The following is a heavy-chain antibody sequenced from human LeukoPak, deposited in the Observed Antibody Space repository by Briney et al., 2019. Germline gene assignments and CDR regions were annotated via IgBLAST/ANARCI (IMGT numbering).Heavy chain of an antibody. CDR1: GGSISSYY. J-gene: IGHJ4*02. D-gene: IGHD6-6*01. CDR3: ASFEYSSSYYFDY. Sequence: SETLSLTCTVSGGSISSYYWSWIRQPPGKGLEWIGYIYYSGSTNYNPSLKSRVTISVDTSKNQFSLKLSSVTAADAAVYYCASFEYSSSYYFDYWGQGTLVTVSS. CDR2: IYYSGST. V-gene: IGHV4-59*01.